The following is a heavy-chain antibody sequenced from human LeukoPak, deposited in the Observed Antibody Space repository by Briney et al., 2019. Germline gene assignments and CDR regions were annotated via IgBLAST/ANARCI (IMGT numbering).Heavy chain of an antibody. CDR2: INPNTGCT. J-gene: IGHJ4*02. CDR1: GYSFTGQD. D-gene: IGHD6-6*01. Sequence: ASVKVSCKASGYSFTGQDMHWVRQAPGQGLEWMGWINPNTGCTNYAQKFQGRVTMTRDTTISAAFMELSRLTSDDTAVYYCASYPRYSSSPPFDYWGQGTLVTVSP. CDR3: ASYPRYSSSPPFDY. V-gene: IGHV1-2*02.